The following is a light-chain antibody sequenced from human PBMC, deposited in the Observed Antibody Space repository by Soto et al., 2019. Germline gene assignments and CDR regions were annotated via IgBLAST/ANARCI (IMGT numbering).Light chain of an antibody. Sequence: EIVLTQSPGTLSSSPGERATLSCRASQSVSSSYFAWYQQKPGQAPRLLIYAASSRATGIPDRFSGSGSGTDFTLTSSRLEPEDFAVYYCQQYGSSSWTFGQGTRVEI. CDR1: QSVSSSY. CDR2: AAS. CDR3: QQYGSSSWT. J-gene: IGKJ1*01. V-gene: IGKV3-20*01.